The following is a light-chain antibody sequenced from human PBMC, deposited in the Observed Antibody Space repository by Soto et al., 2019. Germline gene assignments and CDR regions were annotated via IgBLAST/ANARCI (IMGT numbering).Light chain of an antibody. J-gene: IGKJ4*01. CDR1: QSVSSSY. CDR3: QQDDLSLS. V-gene: IGKV3D-7*01. Sequence: TQSAAAVSLPPAERATLSCRASQSVSSSYLSWYQQKPGQAPRLLIFGASTRATGIPARFSGSGSGTDFTLTISSLQPEDFAVYCCQQDDLSLSSGGGTKVDVK. CDR2: GAS.